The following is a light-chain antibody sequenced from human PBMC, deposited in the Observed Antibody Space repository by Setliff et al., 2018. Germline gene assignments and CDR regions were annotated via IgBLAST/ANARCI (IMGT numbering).Light chain of an antibody. V-gene: IGLV2-8*01. CDR3: SCHTGGNNFV. J-gene: IGLJ1*01. CDR2: DVT. Sequence: QSALAQPPSASGSPGQSVTISCVGPSIGVSGYDYVSWYQQHPGKAPQLIIYDVTKRPSGVPDRFSGSRSGNTASLTVSGLQPEDEADYYCSCHTGGNNFVIGSGTKVTVL. CDR1: SIGVSGYDY.